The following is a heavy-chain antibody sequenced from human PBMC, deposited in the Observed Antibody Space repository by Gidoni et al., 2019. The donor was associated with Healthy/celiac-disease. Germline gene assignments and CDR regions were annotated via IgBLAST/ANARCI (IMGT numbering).Heavy chain of an antibody. CDR1: GFTFSDHY. J-gene: IGHJ4*02. Sequence: EVQLVESGGGLVQPGGSLRLSCAASGFTFSDHYMDWVRQAPGKGLEWVGRTRNKANSYTTEYAASVKGRFTISRDDSKNSLYLQMNSLKTEDTAVYYCAIRADGGSYDYWGQGTLVTVSS. V-gene: IGHV3-72*01. CDR2: TRNKANSYTT. CDR3: AIRADGGSYDY. D-gene: IGHD1-26*01.